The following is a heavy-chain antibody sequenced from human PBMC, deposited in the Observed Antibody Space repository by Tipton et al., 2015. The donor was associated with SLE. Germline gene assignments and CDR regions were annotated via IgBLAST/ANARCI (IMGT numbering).Heavy chain of an antibody. CDR2: INHSGST. J-gene: IGHJ4*02. Sequence: TLSLTCAVYGGSFSGYYWTWIRQPPGKGLGWIGDINHSGSTNYNPSLQSRVTISVDTSKNQFSLKLSSVTAADTAVYYCARGEGQHYFDYWGQGTLVTVSS. V-gene: IGHV4-34*01. CDR3: ARGEGQHYFDY. CDR1: GGSFSGYY.